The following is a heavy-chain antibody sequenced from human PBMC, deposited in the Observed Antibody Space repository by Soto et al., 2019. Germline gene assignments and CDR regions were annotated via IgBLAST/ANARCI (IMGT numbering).Heavy chain of an antibody. CDR2: IHDTGRT. CDR1: GDSLSTYY. V-gene: IGHV4-4*07. Sequence: PSETLSLTCTVSGDSLSTYYWSWIRQPAGERLEWIGRIHDTGRTNYNPSLKSRVTMSVDTSKNQFSLRVNSVTAADTAVCYCARESVSGTYRFDSWGQGTLVTVSS. J-gene: IGHJ4*02. CDR3: ARESVSGTYRFDS. D-gene: IGHD3-16*02.